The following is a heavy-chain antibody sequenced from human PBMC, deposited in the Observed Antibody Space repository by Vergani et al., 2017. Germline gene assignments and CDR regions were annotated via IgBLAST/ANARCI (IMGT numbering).Heavy chain of an antibody. D-gene: IGHD2-15*01. CDR3: AKDILSVVVVAASDY. Sequence: EVQLLESGGGLVQPGGSLRLSCAASGFTFSSYAMSWVRQAPGKGLEWVSAISGSGSSTYYADSVKGRFTISRDNSKNTLYLQMNSLRAEDTAVYYCAKDILSVVVVAASDYWGQGTLVTVSS. V-gene: IGHV3-23*01. J-gene: IGHJ4*02. CDR2: ISGSGSST. CDR1: GFTFSSYA.